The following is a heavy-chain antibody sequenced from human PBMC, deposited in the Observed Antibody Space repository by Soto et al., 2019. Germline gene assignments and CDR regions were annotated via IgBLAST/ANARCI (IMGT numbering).Heavy chain of an antibody. CDR1: GFTFTTYW. CDR2: IYPGDSDI. Sequence: PRESLKISCKGSGFTFTTYWIAWVRQMPGKGLEWMGIIYPGDSDIRYSPSFQGQVTISVDKSISTAYLHWSSLKASDTAIYYCARTKQVSGYSSSFYLCYWGQGNLVTVS. J-gene: IGHJ4*02. CDR3: ARTKQVSGYSSSFYLCY. D-gene: IGHD6-13*01. V-gene: IGHV5-51*01.